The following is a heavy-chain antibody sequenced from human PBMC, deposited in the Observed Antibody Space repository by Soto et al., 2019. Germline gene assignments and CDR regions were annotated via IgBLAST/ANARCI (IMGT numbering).Heavy chain of an antibody. Sequence: QVQLMQSGAEVKKPGASVKVSCKASGNTFTNYYIHWVRQAPGQRLEWMGTINPSGGHTTYAQTLMCRVTMTRDTSTSTLYVELTSLISEDTAVYYCARGVHVVVVTAAFDYRGQGTLVTVSS. CDR1: GNTFTNYY. V-gene: IGHV1-46*04. D-gene: IGHD2-21*02. CDR2: INPSGGHT. J-gene: IGHJ4*02. CDR3: ARGVHVVVVTAAFDY.